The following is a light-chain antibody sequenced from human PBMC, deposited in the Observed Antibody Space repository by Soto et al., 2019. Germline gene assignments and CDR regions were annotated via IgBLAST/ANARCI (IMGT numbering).Light chain of an antibody. CDR3: QQYGNSRT. V-gene: IGKV3-20*01. Sequence: EIVMTQSPATLSVSPGERATLSCRASQSVSSNLAWYQQKPGQAPRLLIYDASNRATGIPDRFSGSGSGTDFTLTISRLEPEDFAVHYCQQYGNSRTFGQGTRLEIK. J-gene: IGKJ5*01. CDR1: QSVSSN. CDR2: DAS.